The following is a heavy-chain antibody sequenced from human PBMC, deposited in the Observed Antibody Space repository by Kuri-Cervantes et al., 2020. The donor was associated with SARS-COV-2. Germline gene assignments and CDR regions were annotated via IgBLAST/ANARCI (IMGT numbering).Heavy chain of an antibody. D-gene: IGHD5-24*01. CDR3: AKAREMATIRDPLYYFDY. CDR1: GFTFSSYW. Sequence: GESLKISCAASGFTFSSYWMHWVRQAPGKGLVWVSRINSDGSSTSYADSVKGRFTISRDNSKNTLYLQMNSLRAEDTAVYYCAKAREMATIRDPLYYFDYWGQGTLVTVSS. J-gene: IGHJ4*02. V-gene: IGHV3-74*01. CDR2: INSDGSST.